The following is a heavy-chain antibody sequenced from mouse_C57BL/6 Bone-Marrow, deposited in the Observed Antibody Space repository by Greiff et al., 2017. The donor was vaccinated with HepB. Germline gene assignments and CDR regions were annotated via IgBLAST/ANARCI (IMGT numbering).Heavy chain of an antibody. V-gene: IGHV1-59*01. J-gene: IGHJ3*01. CDR1: GYTFTSYW. CDR2: IDPSDSYT. CDR3: VNSY. Sequence: QVQLQQPGAELVRPGTSVKLSCKASGYTFTSYWMHWVKQRPGQGLEWIGVIDPSDSYTNYNQKFKGKATLTVDTSSSTAYMQLSSLTSEASAVYYCVNSYWGQGTLVTVSA.